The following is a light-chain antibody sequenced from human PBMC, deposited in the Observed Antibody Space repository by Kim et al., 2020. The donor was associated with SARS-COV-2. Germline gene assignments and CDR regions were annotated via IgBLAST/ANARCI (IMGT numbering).Light chain of an antibody. CDR2: GTN. CDR1: SHTRYS. J-gene: IGLJ2*01. Sequence: LGQTVKITSKGDSHTRYSSSWYQQRPGQAPILVIYGTNDRTPGIPDRVSGSSSGNTASLTITGAQAEDEADVYCYYQGTRGDQWVFGGGTRLTVL. V-gene: IGLV3-19*01. CDR3: YYQGTRGDQWV.